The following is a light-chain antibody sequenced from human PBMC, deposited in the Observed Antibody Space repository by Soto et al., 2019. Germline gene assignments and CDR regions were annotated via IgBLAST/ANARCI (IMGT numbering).Light chain of an antibody. J-gene: IGKJ1*01. CDR3: QQYDNLWT. Sequence: DIQMTQSPSTLSASVGDRVTITCRATQSISDWLAWYQQKPGKAPKLLIYKASSLESGVPSRFSGSGSGTEFTLTISSLLPDDFATYYCQQYDNLWTFGQGTKVEIK. CDR1: QSISDW. V-gene: IGKV1-5*03. CDR2: KAS.